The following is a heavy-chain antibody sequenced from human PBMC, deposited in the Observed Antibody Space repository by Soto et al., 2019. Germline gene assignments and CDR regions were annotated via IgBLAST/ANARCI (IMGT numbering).Heavy chain of an antibody. V-gene: IGHV4-34*01. CDR2: INHSGST. D-gene: IGHD3-3*01. CDR3: ARGKGFLSWFDP. CDR1: GGSFSGYY. Sequence: SETLSLTCAVYGGSFSGYYWSWIRQPPGKGLEWIGEINHSGSTNYNPSLKSRVTISVDTSKNQFSLKLSSVTAADTAVYYCARGKGFLSWFDPWGQGTLGIVSS. J-gene: IGHJ5*02.